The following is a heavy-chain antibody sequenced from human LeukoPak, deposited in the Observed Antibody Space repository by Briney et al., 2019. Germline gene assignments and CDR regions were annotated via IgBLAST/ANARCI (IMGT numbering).Heavy chain of an antibody. J-gene: IGHJ3*02. CDR1: GYSISSGYY. CDR2: IYHSGST. CDR3: ARNMTTVTPGAFDI. Sequence: PSETLSLTCDVSGYSISSGYYWGWIRQPPGKGLEWIGSIYHSGSTYYNPSLKSRVTISVDTPKNQFSLRLSSVTAADTAVYYCARNMTTVTPGAFDIWGQGTVVTVSS. D-gene: IGHD4-17*01. V-gene: IGHV4-38-2*01.